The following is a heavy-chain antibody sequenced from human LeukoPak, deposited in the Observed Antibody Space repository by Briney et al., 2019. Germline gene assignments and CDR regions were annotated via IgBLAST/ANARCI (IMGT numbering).Heavy chain of an antibody. V-gene: IGHV5-10-1*01. CDR2: IDPSDSYT. CDR3: AQSRITGTTDWFDP. D-gene: IGHD1-7*01. J-gene: IGHJ5*02. Sequence: GESLKISCKGSGYRCTSYWISWVRQMPGKGLEWMGRIDPSDSYTNYSPSFQGHVTISADKSISTAYLQWSSLKASDNAMYYCAQSRITGTTDWFDPWGQGTLVTVSP. CDR1: GYRCTSYW.